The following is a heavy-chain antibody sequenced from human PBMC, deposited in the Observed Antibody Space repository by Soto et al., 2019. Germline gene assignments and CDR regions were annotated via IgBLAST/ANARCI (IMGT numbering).Heavy chain of an antibody. V-gene: IGHV4-31*03. CDR3: ARVAAAGNQLSAEFDP. D-gene: IGHD6-13*01. J-gene: IGHJ5*02. CDR1: GGSISSGGYY. Sequence: SETLSLTCTVSGGSISSGGYYWSWIRQHPGKGLEWIGYIYYSGSTYYNPSLKSRVTISVDTSKNQFSLKLSSVTAADTAVYYCARVAAAGNQLSAEFDPWGQGTLVTVSS. CDR2: IYYSGST.